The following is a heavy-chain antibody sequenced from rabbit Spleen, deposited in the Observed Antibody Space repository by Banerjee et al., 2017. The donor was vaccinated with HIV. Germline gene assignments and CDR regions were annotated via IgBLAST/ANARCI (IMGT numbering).Heavy chain of an antibody. CDR3: ARDTSSSFSSYGMDL. D-gene: IGHD1-1*01. CDR2: IDSDDGTT. CDR1: GFDFSSYS. Sequence: QEQLEETGGGLVQPGGSLTLSCKTSGFDFSSYSMSWVRQAPGKGLEWIACIDSDDGTTYYANWVNGRFTLSKSSSSAVTLQMTSLTVADTATYFCARDTSSSFSSYGMDLWGPGTLVTVS. V-gene: IGHV1S47*01. J-gene: IGHJ6*01.